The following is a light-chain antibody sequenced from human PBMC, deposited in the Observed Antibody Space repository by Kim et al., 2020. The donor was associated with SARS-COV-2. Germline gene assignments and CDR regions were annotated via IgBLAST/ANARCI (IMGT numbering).Light chain of an antibody. CDR2: DAS. CDR1: QSIGGW. V-gene: IGKV1-5*01. CDR3: QHHSTYPIT. J-gene: IGKJ5*01. Sequence: ASEGARVSITCRASQSIGGWLAWYQQKPGKAPKLLIYDASSVESGVPSRFSGSGSGTEFTLTISSLQPDDSATYYCQHHSTYPITFGQGTRLEIK.